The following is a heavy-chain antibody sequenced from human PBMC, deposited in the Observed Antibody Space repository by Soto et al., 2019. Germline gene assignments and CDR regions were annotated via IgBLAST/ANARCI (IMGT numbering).Heavy chain of an antibody. CDR2: IYYSGST. V-gene: IGHV4-39*01. CDR1: GGSISSSSYY. CDR3: ARIKSEGILTGYYDAFDI. D-gene: IGHD3-9*01. J-gene: IGHJ3*02. Sequence: SETLSLTCTVSGGSISSSSYYWGWIRQPPGKGLEWIGSIYYSGSTYYNPSLKSRVTISVDTSKNQFSLKLSSVTAADTAVYYCARIKSEGILTGYYDAFDIWGQGTMVTVSS.